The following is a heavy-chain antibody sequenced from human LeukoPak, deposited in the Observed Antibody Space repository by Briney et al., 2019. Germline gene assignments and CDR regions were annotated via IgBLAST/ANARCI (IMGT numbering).Heavy chain of an antibody. D-gene: IGHD6-19*01. V-gene: IGHV1-18*01. CDR3: ARDGKSSVAGTGGMPFDI. Sequence: ASVKVSCKAAGYTFTSYGISWVRQAPGQGLEWMGWISAYNGNTNYAQKLQGRVTMTTDTSTSTAYMELRSLRSDDTAVYYCARDGKSSVAGTGGMPFDIWGQGTMVTVSS. J-gene: IGHJ3*02. CDR1: GYTFTSYG. CDR2: ISAYNGNT.